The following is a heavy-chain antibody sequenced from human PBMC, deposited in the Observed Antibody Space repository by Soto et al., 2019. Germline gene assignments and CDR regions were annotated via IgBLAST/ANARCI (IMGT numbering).Heavy chain of an antibody. CDR1: GFTFSSYA. Sequence: PGGSLRLSCAASGFTFSSYAMSWVRQAPGKGLERVSAISGSGGSTYYADSVKGRFTISRDNSKNTLYLQMNSLRAEDTAVYYCAKVPADPGQSIGSSWYGSYYFDYWGQGTLVTVSS. CDR2: ISGSGGST. D-gene: IGHD6-13*01. V-gene: IGHV3-23*01. J-gene: IGHJ4*02. CDR3: AKVPADPGQSIGSSWYGSYYFDY.